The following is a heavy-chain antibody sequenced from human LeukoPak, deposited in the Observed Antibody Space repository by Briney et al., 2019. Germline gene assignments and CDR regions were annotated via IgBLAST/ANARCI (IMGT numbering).Heavy chain of an antibody. CDR2: IYYSGST. D-gene: IGHD5-18*01. V-gene: IGHV4-59*01. CDR1: GGSISSYY. CDR3: ARAHVDTAMVYYYYYYMDV. Sequence: SETLSLTCTVSGGSISSYYWSWIRQPPGKGLEWIGYIYYSGSTNYNPSLKSRVTISVDTSKNQFSLKLSSVTAADTAVYYCARAHVDTAMVYYYYYYMDVWGKGTTVTVSS. J-gene: IGHJ6*03.